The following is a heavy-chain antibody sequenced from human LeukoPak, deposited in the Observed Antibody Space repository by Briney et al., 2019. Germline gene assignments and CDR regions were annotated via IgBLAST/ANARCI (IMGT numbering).Heavy chain of an antibody. J-gene: IGHJ4*02. CDR3: ARDPSYYDSSGYY. Sequence: GGSLRLSCAASGFTFSSCSMKWVRQAPGKGLEWVSSISSSSGYIYYADSVKGRFTISRDNSKNTLYLQTNSLSAEDTAVYYCARDPSYYDSSGYYWGQGTLVTVSS. CDR1: GFTFSSCS. CDR2: ISSSSGYI. D-gene: IGHD3-22*01. V-gene: IGHV3-21*01.